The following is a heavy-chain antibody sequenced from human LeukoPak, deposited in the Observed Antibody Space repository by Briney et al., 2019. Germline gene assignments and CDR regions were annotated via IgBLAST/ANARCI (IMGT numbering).Heavy chain of an antibody. CDR1: GFTFDDYA. CDR3: AKAVKRSSSSGYFDY. CDR2: ISWDGGST. J-gene: IGHJ4*02. Sequence: PGGSLRLSCAASGFTFDDYAMHWVRQAPGKGLEWVSLISWDGGSTYYADSVKGRFTISRDNSKNSLYLQMNSLRAEDTALYYCAKAVKRSSSSGYFDYWGQGTLVTVSS. D-gene: IGHD6-6*01. V-gene: IGHV3-43D*03.